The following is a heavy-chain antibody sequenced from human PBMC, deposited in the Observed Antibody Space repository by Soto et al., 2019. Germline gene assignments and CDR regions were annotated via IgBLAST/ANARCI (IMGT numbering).Heavy chain of an antibody. J-gene: IGHJ4*02. Sequence: GASVKVSCKASGYTFTSYAMHWVRQAPGQRLEWMGWINAGNGNTKYSQKFQGRVTITRDTSASTAYMELSSLRSEDTAVYYCARVKNLVVVAANFFDYWGQGTLVTVSS. V-gene: IGHV1-3*01. CDR1: GYTFTSYA. CDR3: ARVKNLVVVAANFFDY. CDR2: INAGNGNT. D-gene: IGHD2-15*01.